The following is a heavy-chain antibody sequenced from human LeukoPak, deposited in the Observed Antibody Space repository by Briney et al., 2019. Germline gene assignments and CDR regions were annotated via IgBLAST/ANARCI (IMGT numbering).Heavy chain of an antibody. V-gene: IGHV4-59*08. Sequence: SETLSLTCTVSGGSISSYYWSWIRQPPGKGLEWIGYIYYSGSTNYNPSLKSRVTISLDTSNNQFFLKLSSVTAADTGVYYCARYSYGGFYFDYWGQGTLVTVSS. CDR1: GGSISSYY. D-gene: IGHD5-18*01. J-gene: IGHJ4*02. CDR2: IYYSGST. CDR3: ARYSYGGFYFDY.